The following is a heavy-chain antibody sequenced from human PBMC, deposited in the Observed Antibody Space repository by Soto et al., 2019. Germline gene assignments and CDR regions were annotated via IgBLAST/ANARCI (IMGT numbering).Heavy chain of an antibody. Sequence: GESLKISCKGFGYSFSNHWIGWVRQMPEKGLEWMGIIDPSNSGTRYSPSFQGQVAISADKSISTVYLQWSSLKASDTAMYYCARRTSTSGWRHYFDYWGQGTLVTVSS. D-gene: IGHD6-19*01. J-gene: IGHJ4*02. CDR3: ARRTSTSGWRHYFDY. V-gene: IGHV5-51*01. CDR2: IDPSNSGT. CDR1: GYSFSNHW.